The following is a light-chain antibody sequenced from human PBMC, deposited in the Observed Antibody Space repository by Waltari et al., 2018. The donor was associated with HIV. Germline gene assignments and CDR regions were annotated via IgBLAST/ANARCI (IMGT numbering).Light chain of an antibody. J-gene: IGKJ2*01. Sequence: AIQLTQSPSSLSASPGDRVVLTCRASQSVYNFLAWYQQKPGAAPRLLIYSVSSLQPGVPSIFSGSGSGTEFALTISSLQSEDFATYYCQHFNSVPYTFGQGTKVELK. V-gene: IGKV1-8*01. CDR1: QSVYNF. CDR2: SVS. CDR3: QHFNSVPYT.